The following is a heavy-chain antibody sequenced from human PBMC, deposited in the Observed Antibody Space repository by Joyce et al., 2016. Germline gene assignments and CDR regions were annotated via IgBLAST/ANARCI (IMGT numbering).Heavy chain of an antibody. J-gene: IGHJ4*02. Sequence: QLVESGGGLVQPGESLRLSCAASGFSFGSSWMDWVRQVPGKGLEWVTNISPDGNQKYSVDSVKGRFAISRDNAKNSLFLQMNNLRVEDSAIYFCSFTLDYWGQGVPVTVSS. CDR1: GFSFGSSW. CDR2: ISPDGNQK. CDR3: SFTLDY. V-gene: IGHV3-7*03.